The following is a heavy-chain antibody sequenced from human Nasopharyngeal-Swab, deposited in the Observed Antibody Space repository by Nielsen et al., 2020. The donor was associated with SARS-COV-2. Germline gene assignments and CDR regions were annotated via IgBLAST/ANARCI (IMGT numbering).Heavy chain of an antibody. CDR3: ARDGLDYDFWSAYFMDV. Sequence: GGSLRLSCAASGFTFNNYNFNWVRQAPGKGLEWVSSISSSRYIYYADSVKGRFTISRDNAKNSLYLQMNSLRAEDTAVYYCARDGLDYDFWSAYFMDVWGQGTTVTVSS. J-gene: IGHJ6*02. V-gene: IGHV3-21*01. CDR1: GFTFNNYN. CDR2: ISSSRYI. D-gene: IGHD3-3*01.